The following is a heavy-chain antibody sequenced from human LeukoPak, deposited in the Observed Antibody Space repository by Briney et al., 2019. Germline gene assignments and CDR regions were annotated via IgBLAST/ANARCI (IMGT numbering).Heavy chain of an antibody. Sequence: SVKVSCKASGYTLTDYYMHWVRQAPGQGLEWMGWINPNSGGTNYAQKFQGRVTMTRDTSISTAYMDLSGLTSDDTAVYYCARASIHIVVEPPATQRFDPWGQGTLVTVSS. CDR1: GYTLTDYY. J-gene: IGHJ5*01. V-gene: IGHV1-2*02. CDR2: INPNSGGT. D-gene: IGHD2-2*01. CDR3: ARASIHIVVEPPATQRFDP.